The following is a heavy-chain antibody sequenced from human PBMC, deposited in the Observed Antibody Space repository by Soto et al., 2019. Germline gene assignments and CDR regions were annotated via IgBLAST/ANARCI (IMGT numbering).Heavy chain of an antibody. J-gene: IGHJ4*02. CDR2: IIPVLGPA. CDR1: GGTYNTCA. CDR3: VRAAKRSFDD. V-gene: IGHV1-69*06. Sequence: HVQLVQSGAEVKKPGSSVKVSCKASGGTYNTCAISWVRQAPGPGLEWMGGIIPVLGPAFYAHKFQGRVTITADKSTTTAYLELTSMRSEDTAVYYCVRAAKRSFDDGGQGTLVTVSS.